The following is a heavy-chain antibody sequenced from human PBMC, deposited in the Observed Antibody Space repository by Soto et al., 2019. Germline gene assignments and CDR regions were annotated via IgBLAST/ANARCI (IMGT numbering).Heavy chain of an antibody. V-gene: IGHV4-34*01. Sequence: SQTLSLTCGVYRGSFSGFYWTWVRQTPGKGLEWIGEINHSGSTNYNPSLKNRVTISVDRSTNYFSLRMTSVTAADAAVYYCARGRGYVYGYNFYGMDVWGQGTTVTVSS. D-gene: IGHD5-18*01. CDR1: RGSFSGFY. CDR3: ARGRGYVYGYNFYGMDV. CDR2: INHSGST. J-gene: IGHJ6*02.